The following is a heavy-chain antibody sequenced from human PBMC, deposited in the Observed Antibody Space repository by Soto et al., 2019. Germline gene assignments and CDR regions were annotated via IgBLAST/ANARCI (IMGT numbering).Heavy chain of an antibody. Sequence: QVQLVESGGGVVQPGRSLRLSCAASGFTFSSYAMHWVRQAPGKGLEWVAVISYDGSNKYYADSVKGRFTISRDNSKNTLYKQMNSLRTEDTAVYYCAKVRDQLLFYYYYGIDVWGQGTTVTVSS. CDR1: GFTFSSYA. CDR3: AKVRDQLLFYYYYGIDV. D-gene: IGHD2-2*01. J-gene: IGHJ6*02. CDR2: ISYDGSNK. V-gene: IGHV3-30-3*01.